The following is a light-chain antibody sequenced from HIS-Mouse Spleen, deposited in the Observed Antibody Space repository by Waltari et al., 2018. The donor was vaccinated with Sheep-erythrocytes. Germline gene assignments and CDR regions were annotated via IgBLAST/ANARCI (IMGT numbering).Light chain of an antibody. CDR2: EGS. CDR1: SSDVGSYNL. Sequence: QSALTQPASVSGSPGQSITISCTGTSSDVGSYNLVSWYQQHPGKAPKLMIYEGSKRPSVVSKRFSGSKSGNTASLTSSGLQAEDEADYYCCSYAGSSTFVFGTGTKVTVL. V-gene: IGLV2-23*03. J-gene: IGLJ1*01. CDR3: CSYAGSSTFV.